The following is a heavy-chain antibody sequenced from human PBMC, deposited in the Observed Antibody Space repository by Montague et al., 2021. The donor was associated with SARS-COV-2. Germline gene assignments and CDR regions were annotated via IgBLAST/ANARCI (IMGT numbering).Heavy chain of an antibody. J-gene: IGHJ2*01. Sequence: TLSLTCTVSGGSISSGGYYWSWIRQHPGKGLEWIGYIYYSGSTYYNPSLKSRVTISVDTSKNQLSLKLSSVTDADTAVYYCARVHIVVVPALRYFDLWGRGTLVTVSS. CDR3: ARVHIVVVPALRYFDL. CDR2: IYYSGST. D-gene: IGHD2-21*02. V-gene: IGHV4-31*03. CDR1: GGSISSGGYY.